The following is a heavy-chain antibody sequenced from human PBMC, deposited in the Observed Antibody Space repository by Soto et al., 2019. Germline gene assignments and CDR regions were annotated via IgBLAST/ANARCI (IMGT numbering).Heavy chain of an antibody. CDR3: ARRYGGAFDI. Sequence: ASETLSLTCTVSGGSISSYYWSWIRQPPGKGLEWIGYIYYSGSASYTPALKSRVTISADTSKNQFSLKLSSVTAADTAVYYCARRYGGAFDIWGQGTMVTVSS. CDR2: IYYSGSA. J-gene: IGHJ3*02. D-gene: IGHD3-10*01. V-gene: IGHV4-59*08. CDR1: GGSISSYY.